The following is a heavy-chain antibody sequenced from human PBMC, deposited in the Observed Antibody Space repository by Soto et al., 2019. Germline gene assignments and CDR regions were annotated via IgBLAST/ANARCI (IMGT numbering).Heavy chain of an antibody. CDR1: GFTFSSYA. J-gene: IGHJ6*02. V-gene: IGHV3-23*01. CDR3: AKVSLGATTITDYYYYGMDV. D-gene: IGHD1-26*01. CDR2: ISGGGGST. Sequence: GGSLRLSCAAAGFTFSSYAMSWVRQAPGKGLEWVSAISGGGGSTYYADSVKGRVTISRDNSKNTLYLQMNSLRAEDTAVYYCAKVSLGATTITDYYYYGMDVWGQGTTVTVSS.